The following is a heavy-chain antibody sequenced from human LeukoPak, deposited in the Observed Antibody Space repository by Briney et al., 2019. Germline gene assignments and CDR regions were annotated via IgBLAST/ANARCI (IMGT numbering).Heavy chain of an antibody. CDR3: AVTGGSYRIDY. CDR1: GGPFSGYY. V-gene: IGHV4-34*01. CDR2: INHSGST. D-gene: IGHD1-26*01. J-gene: IGHJ4*02. Sequence: KPSGTLSLTCGVYGGPFSGYYWTWIRQPPGKGLEWIGEINHSGSTNYNPSLKSRLTISVDTSKNQFSLRLSSVTAADTAVYYCAVTGGSYRIDYWGQGTLVTVSS.